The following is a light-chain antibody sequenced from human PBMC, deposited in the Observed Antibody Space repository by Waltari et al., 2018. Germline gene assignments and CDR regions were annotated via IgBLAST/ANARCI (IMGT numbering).Light chain of an antibody. Sequence: QSALTQPASVSGSPGQSITISCSGTDSDVGASDFVSWYQQHPGNAPHLRIYEVSNRPSGISNRFSASKSGNTASLTISGLQAEDEADYYCSSYTTSSAPGVFGTGTRVTVL. CDR1: DSDVGASDF. V-gene: IGLV2-14*01. CDR3: SSYTTSSAPGV. CDR2: EVS. J-gene: IGLJ1*01.